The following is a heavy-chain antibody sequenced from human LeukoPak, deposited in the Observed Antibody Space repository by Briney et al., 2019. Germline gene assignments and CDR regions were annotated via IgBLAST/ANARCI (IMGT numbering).Heavy chain of an antibody. CDR1: GGSISSSSYY. Sequence: SETLSLTCTVSGGSISSSSYYWGWIRQPPGKGLEWIWDVGHSGSTNYNPSLKSRVTISVDTSKNQFSLKLSSVTAADTAVYYCARAASPRRRAWHDYGDYVLDYWGQGTLVTVSS. V-gene: IGHV4-39*07. CDR3: ARAASPRRRAWHDYGDYVLDY. J-gene: IGHJ4*02. CDR2: VGHSGST. D-gene: IGHD4-17*01.